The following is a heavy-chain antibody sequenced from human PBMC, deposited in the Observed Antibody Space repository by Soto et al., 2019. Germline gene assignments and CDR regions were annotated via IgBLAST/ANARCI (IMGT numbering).Heavy chain of an antibody. D-gene: IGHD3-3*01. V-gene: IGHV3-23*01. CDR2: ISGSGGST. CDR1: GFTFSSYA. CDR3: AKAKVVRIFGVVTPGPSDY. J-gene: IGHJ4*02. Sequence: GGSLRLSCAASGFTFSSYAMSWVRQAPEKGLEWVSAISGSGGSTYYADSVKGRFTISRDNSKNTLYLQMNSLRAEDTAVYYCAKAKVVRIFGVVTPGPSDYWGQGTLVTVSS.